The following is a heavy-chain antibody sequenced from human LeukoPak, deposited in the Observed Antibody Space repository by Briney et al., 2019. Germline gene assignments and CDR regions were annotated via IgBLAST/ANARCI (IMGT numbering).Heavy chain of an antibody. J-gene: IGHJ4*02. D-gene: IGHD3-22*01. V-gene: IGHV4-34*01. CDR2: INHSGST. CDR1: GGSFSGYY. Sequence: SETLSLTCAVYGGSFSGYYWSWIRQPPGKGLEWIGEINHSGSTNYNPSLKSRVIISVDTSKNQFSLKLSSVTAADTAVYYCAREATYYYDSSGYYNSLPFDYWGQGTLVTVSS. CDR3: AREATYYYDSSGYYNSLPFDY.